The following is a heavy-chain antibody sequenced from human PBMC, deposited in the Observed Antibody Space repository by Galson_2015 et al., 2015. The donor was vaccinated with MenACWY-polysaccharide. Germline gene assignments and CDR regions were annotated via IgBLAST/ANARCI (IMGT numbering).Heavy chain of an antibody. J-gene: IGHJ3*02. CDR3: AHTYYDFWSGYYDAFDI. CDR1: GFSPSTSGVG. V-gene: IGHV2-5*02. Sequence: PALVKPTQTLTLTCTFSGFSPSTSGVGVGWIRQPPGKALEWLALIYWDDDRRYSPSLKSRLTITKDTSKNQVVLTMTNMDPVDTATYYCAHTYYDFWSGYYDAFDIWGQGTMVTVSS. CDR2: IYWDDDR. D-gene: IGHD3-3*01.